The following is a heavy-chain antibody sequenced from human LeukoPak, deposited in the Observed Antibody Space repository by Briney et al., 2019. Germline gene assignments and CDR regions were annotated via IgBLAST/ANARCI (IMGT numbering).Heavy chain of an antibody. J-gene: IGHJ4*02. D-gene: IGHD3-10*01. CDR1: GFTFSSYG. V-gene: IGHV3-30*18. Sequence: GGSLRLSCAAPGFTFSSYGMHWVRQAPGKGLEWVAVISYDGSNKYYADSVKGRFTISRDNSKNTLYLQMNSLRAEDTAVYYCAKENMYYYGSGIFDYWGQGTLVTVSS. CDR2: ISYDGSNK. CDR3: AKENMYYYGSGIFDY.